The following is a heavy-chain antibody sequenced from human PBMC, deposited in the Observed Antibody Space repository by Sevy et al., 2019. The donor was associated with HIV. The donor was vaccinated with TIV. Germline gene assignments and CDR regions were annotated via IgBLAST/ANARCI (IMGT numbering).Heavy chain of an antibody. Sequence: GGSLRLSCAASGFNFDEFAIHWVRQAPGKGLEWVSGISYNSGSIGYADSVKGRFNISRDNAKKSLYLQMNSLRIEDTALYYCAKARGGYRNHYYYPMDVWGQVTTVTVSS. CDR3: AKARGGYRNHYYYPMDV. CDR2: ISYNSGSI. V-gene: IGHV3-9*01. J-gene: IGHJ6*02. CDR1: GFNFDEFA. D-gene: IGHD3-22*01.